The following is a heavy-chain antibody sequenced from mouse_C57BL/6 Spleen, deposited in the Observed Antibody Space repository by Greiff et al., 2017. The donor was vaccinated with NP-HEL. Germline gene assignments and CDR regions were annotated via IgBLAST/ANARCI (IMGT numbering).Heavy chain of an antibody. D-gene: IGHD6-1*01. J-gene: IGHJ4*01. CDR3: TSLYSPHYYAMDY. CDR1: GFTFSDAW. Sequence: EVKLEESGGGLVQPGGSMKLSCAASGFTFSDAWMDWVRQSPEKGLEWVAEIRNKANNHATYYAESVKGRFTISRDDSKSSVYLQMNSFRAEDTGIYYCTSLYSPHYYAMDYWGKGTAVTVSS. CDR2: IRNKANNHAT. V-gene: IGHV6-6*01.